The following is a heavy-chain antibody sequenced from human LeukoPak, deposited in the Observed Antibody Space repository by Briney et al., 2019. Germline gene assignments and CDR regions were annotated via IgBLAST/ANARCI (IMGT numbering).Heavy chain of an antibody. CDR1: GGSFSGYY. Sequence: SETLSLTCAVYGGSFSGYYWSWIRQPPGKGLEWIGEINHSGSTNYNPSLKSRVTISVDTSKNQFSLKLSSVTAADTAVYYCARGGLTVVVPAATTKNRGPGHWFDPWGQGTLVTVSS. D-gene: IGHD2-2*01. CDR3: ARGGLTVVVPAATTKNRGPGHWFDP. J-gene: IGHJ5*02. CDR2: INHSGST. V-gene: IGHV4-34*01.